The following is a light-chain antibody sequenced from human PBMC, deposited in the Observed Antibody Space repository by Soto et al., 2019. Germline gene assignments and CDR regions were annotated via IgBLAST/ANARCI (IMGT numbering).Light chain of an antibody. CDR3: AAWDDRLNGYV. J-gene: IGLJ1*01. CDR1: SSNIGSNT. CDR2: SNS. Sequence: QSVLTQAPSASGTPGQRVTISCSGSSSNIGSNTVNWYRQLPGTAPKLLIYSNSQRPSGVPDRFSGSKSGTSASLAISGLQSEDEADYYCAAWDDRLNGYVFASGTKLTVL. V-gene: IGLV1-44*01.